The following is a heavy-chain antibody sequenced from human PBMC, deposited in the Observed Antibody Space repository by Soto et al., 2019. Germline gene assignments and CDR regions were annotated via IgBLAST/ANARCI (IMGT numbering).Heavy chain of an antibody. V-gene: IGHV3-48*03. J-gene: IGHJ4*02. CDR3: AREIGNRLPYGPVDY. D-gene: IGHD3-10*01. CDR2: IGKTGSDI. Sequence: SCKASGGTFSRDVITWVRQAPGQGLEWVSFIGKTGSDIHYADSVEGRFTISRDNAKNSLYLQMNSLRAEDTAVYYCAREIGNRLPYGPVDYWGQGTLVTVSS. CDR1: GGTFSRDV.